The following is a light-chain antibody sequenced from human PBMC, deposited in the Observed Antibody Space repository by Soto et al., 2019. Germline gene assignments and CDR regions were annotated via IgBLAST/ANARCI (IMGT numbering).Light chain of an antibody. CDR3: QQSFNTPRT. Sequence: DIQMTQSPSTLSASVGDRVSITCRASQSISSWLAWYQQKPGKAPKLLISAASTLQSGVPSRFSGSGYGTEFTLTISSLQPEDFATYSCQQSFNTPRTFGQGTKVDIK. V-gene: IGKV1-39*01. J-gene: IGKJ1*01. CDR1: QSISSW. CDR2: AAS.